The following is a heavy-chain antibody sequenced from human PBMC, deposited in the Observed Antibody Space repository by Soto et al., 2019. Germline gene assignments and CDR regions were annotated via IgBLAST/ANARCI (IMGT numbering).Heavy chain of an antibody. Sequence: ASVKVSCKASGYTFTSYGISWVRQAPGQGLEWMGWISAYNGNTNYAQKLQGRVTMTTDTSTSTAYMELRSLRSDDTAVYYCARAWVGYCSSTSCYFPQGMDVWGQGTTVTVSS. CDR1: GYTFTSYG. CDR3: ARAWVGYCSSTSCYFPQGMDV. J-gene: IGHJ6*02. D-gene: IGHD2-2*01. CDR2: ISAYNGNT. V-gene: IGHV1-18*01.